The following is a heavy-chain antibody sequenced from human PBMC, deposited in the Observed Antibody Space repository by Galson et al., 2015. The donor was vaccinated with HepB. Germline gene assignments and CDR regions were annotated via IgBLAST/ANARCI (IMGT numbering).Heavy chain of an antibody. CDR2: ISWNSDSK. Sequence: SLRLSCAASGFTFDGYAMHWVRQAPGKGLEWVAGISWNSDSKGYADSVRGRFTISRDNAKNSLYLQMNSLKPEDTALYYRAKAPYFDSSLDYWGQGTLVTVSS. CDR3: AKAPYFDSSLDY. J-gene: IGHJ4*02. V-gene: IGHV3-9*01. D-gene: IGHD3-22*01. CDR1: GFTFDGYA.